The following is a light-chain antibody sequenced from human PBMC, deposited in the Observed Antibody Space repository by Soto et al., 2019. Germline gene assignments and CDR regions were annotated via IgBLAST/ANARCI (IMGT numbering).Light chain of an antibody. CDR1: QSISDT. V-gene: IGKV3-15*01. CDR3: QQYDNWPWT. CDR2: GAS. Sequence: EIVLTQSPSTLSLSTGERATLSCRASQSISDTLAWYQQKPGQAPRLLIYGASRRATGFPARFSGSGSGTDFTLTISSLQSEDFAVYYCQQYDNWPWTFGQGTKVDIK. J-gene: IGKJ1*01.